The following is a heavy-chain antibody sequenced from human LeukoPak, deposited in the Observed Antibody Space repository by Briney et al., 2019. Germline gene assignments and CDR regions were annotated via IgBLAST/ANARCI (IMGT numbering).Heavy chain of an antibody. Sequence: GGFLRLSCAASGFSFSSYSMNWVRQAPGKGLEWVSYISGSGNAKHYTDSVKGRFTISRDNAKNALYLQMNSLRVEDTAVYFCARDYVYAFDYWGQGTLVTVSS. CDR3: ARDYVYAFDY. V-gene: IGHV3-48*01. J-gene: IGHJ4*02. D-gene: IGHD2/OR15-2a*01. CDR1: GFSFSSYS. CDR2: ISGSGNAK.